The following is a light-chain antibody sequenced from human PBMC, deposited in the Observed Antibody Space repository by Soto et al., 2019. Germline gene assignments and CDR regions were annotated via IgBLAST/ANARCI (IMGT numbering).Light chain of an antibody. J-gene: IGKJ1*01. Sequence: AIRMTQSPSSLSASTGDRVTITCRASQGISSYLAWYQQKPGKAPKLLIYAASTLQSGVPSRFSGSGSGTDFTLTISCLQSEDFATYYCQQYYSTPVTFGQGTKVEIK. CDR2: AAS. V-gene: IGKV1-8*01. CDR1: QGISSY. CDR3: QQYYSTPVT.